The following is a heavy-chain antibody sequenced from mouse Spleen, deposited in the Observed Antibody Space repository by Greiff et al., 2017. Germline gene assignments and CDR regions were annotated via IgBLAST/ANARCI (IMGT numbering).Heavy chain of an antibody. CDR2: INPNNGGT. Sequence: EVQLQQSGPELVKPGASVKIPCKASGYTFTDYNMDWVKQSHGKSLEWIGDINPNNGGTIYNQKFKGKATLTVDKSSSTAYMELRSLTSEDTAVYYCARGRRLRQDYYYAMDYWGQGTSVTVSS. D-gene: IGHD2-4*01. CDR1: GYTFTDYN. V-gene: IGHV1-18*01. CDR3: ARGRRLRQDYYYAMDY. J-gene: IGHJ4*01.